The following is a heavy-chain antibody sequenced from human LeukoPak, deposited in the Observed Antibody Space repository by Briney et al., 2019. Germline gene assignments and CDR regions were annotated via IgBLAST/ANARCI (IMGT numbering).Heavy chain of an antibody. J-gene: IGHJ4*02. CDR1: GGSISSSPCY. Sequence: SETLSFTCTVSGGSISSSPCYWGWIRQSPGKGLEWFGTICSGGSTYYNPSLKSRVTISVDTSKNQFSLKLSSLTAADTAVYYCVKDRGNHVTDYWGQGTLVTVSS. V-gene: IGHV4-39*07. CDR2: ICSGGST. D-gene: IGHD1-14*01. CDR3: VKDRGNHVTDY.